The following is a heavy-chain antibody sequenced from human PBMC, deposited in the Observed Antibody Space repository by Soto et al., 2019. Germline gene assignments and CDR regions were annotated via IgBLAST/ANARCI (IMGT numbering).Heavy chain of an antibody. J-gene: IGHJ6*02. CDR1: GYTFTSYG. V-gene: IGHV1-18*04. CDR2: ISAYNGNT. D-gene: IGHD3-22*01. CDR3: ARDIYDDSSGYYDDLYYYYDGMDV. Sequence: ASVKVSCKASGYTFTSYGISWVRQAPGQGLEWMGWISAYNGNTNYAQKLQGRVTMTTDTSTSTAYMELRSLRSDDTAVYYCARDIYDDSSGYYDDLYYYYDGMDVCGQGTTGTVS.